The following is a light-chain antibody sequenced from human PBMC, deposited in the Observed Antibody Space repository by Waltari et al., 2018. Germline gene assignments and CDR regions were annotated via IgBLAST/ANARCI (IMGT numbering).Light chain of an antibody. CDR3: CSYAGSYTFPYV. V-gene: IGLV2-11*01. CDR1: SSDVGGYYY. J-gene: IGLJ1*01. CDR2: DVS. Sequence: QSALTQPRSVSGSPGQSVTLPCTGPSSDVGGYYYVSWYQQHPGKAPKLMIYDVSKRPPGVPDRFSGSKSGNTASLTISGLQAEDEADYYCCSYAGSYTFPYVFGTGTKVTVL.